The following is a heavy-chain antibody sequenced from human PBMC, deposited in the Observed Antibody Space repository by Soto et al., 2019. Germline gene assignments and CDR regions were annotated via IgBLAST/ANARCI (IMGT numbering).Heavy chain of an antibody. D-gene: IGHD3-10*01. CDR1: GHSISSGYY. CDR2: FYHSGST. J-gene: IGHJ4*02. Sequence: QVQLQESGPGLVKPSETLSLTCAVSGHSISSGYYWGWIRQPPGKGLEWIGSFYHSGSTYYNPSLKSRVTISVDTSKNQFSLKLSSVTAADTAVYYCARGEYYGSGNYIDYWGQGTLVTVSS. CDR3: ARGEYYGSGNYIDY. V-gene: IGHV4-38-2*01.